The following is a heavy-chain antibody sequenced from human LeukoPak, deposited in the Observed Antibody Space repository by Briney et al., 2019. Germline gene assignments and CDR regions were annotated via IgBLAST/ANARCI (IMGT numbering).Heavy chain of an antibody. J-gene: IGHJ3*02. V-gene: IGHV3-30*02. CDR2: VRFDGSDR. Sequence: PGGSLRLSCAASGFTFNDYAMHWVRQAPGKGLEGVAFVRFDGSDRYYADSVKGRFTISRDNSKNTLYLQMNSLRVEDTAMYYCAKVLLFVGAFDNWGQGTMVTVSS. CDR3: AKVLLFVGAFDN. CDR1: GFTFNDYA. D-gene: IGHD2-21*01.